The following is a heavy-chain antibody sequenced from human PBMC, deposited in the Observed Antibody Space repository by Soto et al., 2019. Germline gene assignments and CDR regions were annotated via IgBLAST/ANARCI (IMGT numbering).Heavy chain of an antibody. D-gene: IGHD3-16*02. CDR1: GFSFTSYA. CDR3: ARADRYTSGFDY. J-gene: IGHJ4*02. CDR2: INAVNDNT. V-gene: IGHV1-3*05. Sequence: QVQLEQSGAEEKKPGASVKVACKASGFSFTSYAMHWVRQAPGQRLEWMGWINAVNDNTKYSQKFQGRLIITRDTSASTAHMELSSLTSEDTAMYFCARADRYTSGFDYWGQGTLVTVSS.